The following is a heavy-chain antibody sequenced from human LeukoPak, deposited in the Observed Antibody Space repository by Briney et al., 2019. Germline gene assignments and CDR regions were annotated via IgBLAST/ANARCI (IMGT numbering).Heavy chain of an antibody. V-gene: IGHV1-69*05. J-gene: IGHJ4*02. CDR3: ARIAVAGYIDY. D-gene: IGHD6-19*01. CDR2: IIPIFGTA. CDR1: GGTFSSYA. Sequence: SVKVSCKASGGTFSSYAISWVRQAPGQGLEWMGRIIPIFGTANYAQKFQGRVTVTTDESTSTAYMELSSLRSVDTAVYYCARIAVAGYIDYWGQGTLVTVSS.